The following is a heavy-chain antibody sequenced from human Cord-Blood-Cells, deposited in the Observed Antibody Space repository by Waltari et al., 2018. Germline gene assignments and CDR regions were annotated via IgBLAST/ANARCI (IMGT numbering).Heavy chain of an antibody. CDR1: GYTFTGYY. J-gene: IGHJ3*02. D-gene: IGHD3-10*01. CDR2: INPNSGGT. Sequence: QVQLVQSGAEVKKPGASVKVSCKASGYTFTGYYSHLWRQAPGQGLAWMGWINPNSGGTNYAQKFQGWVTMTRDTSISTAYMELSRLRSDDTAVYYCARGSGRELDAFDIWGQGTMVTVSS. V-gene: IGHV1-2*04. CDR3: ARGSGRELDAFDI.